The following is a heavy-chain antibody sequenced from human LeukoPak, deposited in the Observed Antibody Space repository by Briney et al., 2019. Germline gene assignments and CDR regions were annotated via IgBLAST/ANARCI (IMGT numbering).Heavy chain of an antibody. Sequence: SVKVSCKASGGTFSSYAISWVRQAPGQGLEWMGGIIPIFGTANYAQKFQGRVTITADESTSTAYMELSSLRSEDTAVYYCARDRTPYSSGWYAYFDYWGQGTLVTVSS. J-gene: IGHJ4*02. CDR1: GGTFSSYA. CDR3: ARDRTPYSSGWYAYFDY. CDR2: IIPIFGTA. V-gene: IGHV1-69*13. D-gene: IGHD6-19*01.